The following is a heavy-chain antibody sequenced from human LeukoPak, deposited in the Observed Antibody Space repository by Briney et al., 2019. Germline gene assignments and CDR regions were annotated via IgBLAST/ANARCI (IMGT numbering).Heavy chain of an antibody. CDR3: ATTGYSSGWYVGWFDP. CDR1: GYTFTSYG. V-gene: IGHV1-18*01. Sequence: GASVKVSCKASGYTFTSYGISWVRQAPGQGLEWMGWISAYNGNTNYAQKLQGRVTMTTDTSTSTAHMELSSLRSEDTAVYYCATTGYSSGWYVGWFDPWGQGTLVTVSS. D-gene: IGHD6-19*01. J-gene: IGHJ5*02. CDR2: ISAYNGNT.